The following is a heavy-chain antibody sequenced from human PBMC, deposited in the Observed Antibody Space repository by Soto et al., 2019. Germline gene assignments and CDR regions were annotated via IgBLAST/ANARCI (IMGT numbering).Heavy chain of an antibody. CDR1: VGSISSYY. CDR2: MYYSGST. D-gene: IGHD1-26*01. J-gene: IGHJ4*02. V-gene: IGHV4-39*01. Sequence: SETLSLTCTVSVGSISSYYWSWIRQPPGKGLEWIGSMYYSGSTYYNPSHKSRVTISVDTSKNQFSLKLTSVTAADTAVYHCARHVGNSPPGSWGQGTLVTVS. CDR3: ARHVGNSPPGS.